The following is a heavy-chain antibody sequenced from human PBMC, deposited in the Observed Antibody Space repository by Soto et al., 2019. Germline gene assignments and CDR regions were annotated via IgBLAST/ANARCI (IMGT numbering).Heavy chain of an antibody. J-gene: IGHJ6*02. CDR1: GYTFTGYY. Sequence: ASVKVSCKASGYTFTGYYMHWVRQAPGQGLEWMGWINPNSGGTNYAQKFQGWVTMTRDTSISTAYMELSRLRSDDTAVYYCARDPSTMVRGVRTGGMDVWGQGTTVTVSS. V-gene: IGHV1-2*04. CDR3: ARDPSTMVRGVRTGGMDV. CDR2: INPNSGGT. D-gene: IGHD3-10*01.